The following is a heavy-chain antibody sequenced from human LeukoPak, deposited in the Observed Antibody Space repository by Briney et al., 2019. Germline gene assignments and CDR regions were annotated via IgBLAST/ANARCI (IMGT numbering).Heavy chain of an antibody. D-gene: IGHD4-17*01. Sequence: GRSLRLSCVASGFTFSTSGMHWVRQAPGKGLEWVAIIWHDGSNKYYADSVKGRFTISRENSKNTLYLQMNSLRAEDTAVYYCARLGARQMLEYWGQGTLVTVSS. CDR2: IWHDGSNK. CDR1: GFTFSTSG. CDR3: ARLGARQMLEY. V-gene: IGHV3-33*01. J-gene: IGHJ4*02.